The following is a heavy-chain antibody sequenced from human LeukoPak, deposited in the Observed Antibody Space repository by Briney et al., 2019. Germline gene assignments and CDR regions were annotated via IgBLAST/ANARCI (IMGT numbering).Heavy chain of an antibody. Sequence: SETLSLTCTVSGGSISSSYWSWIRQPPGKGLEWIGYIYYTGSTNYNSSLKSRVTISVDTSKNQFSLKLSSVTAADTAVYYCARRYYGDYDVYYFDYWGQGTLVTVSS. D-gene: IGHD4-17*01. V-gene: IGHV4-59*08. CDR3: ARRYYGDYDVYYFDY. CDR2: IYYTGST. J-gene: IGHJ4*02. CDR1: GGSISSSY.